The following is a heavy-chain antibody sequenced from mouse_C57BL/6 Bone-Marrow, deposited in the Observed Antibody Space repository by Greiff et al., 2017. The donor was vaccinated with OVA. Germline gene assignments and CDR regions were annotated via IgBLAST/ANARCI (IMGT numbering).Heavy chain of an antibody. CDR1: GYTFTNYW. V-gene: IGHV1-63*01. Sequence: QQSGAELVRPGTSVKMSCKASGYTFTNYWIGWAKQRPGHGLEWIGDIYPGGGYTNYNEKFKGKATLTADKSSSTAYMQFSSLTSEDSAIYYCARHGYDAMDYWGQGTSVTVSS. CDR3: ARHGYDAMDY. CDR2: IYPGGGYT. J-gene: IGHJ4*01.